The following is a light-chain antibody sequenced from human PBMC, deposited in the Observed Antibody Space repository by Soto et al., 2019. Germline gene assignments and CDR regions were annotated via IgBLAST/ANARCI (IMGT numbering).Light chain of an antibody. CDR1: SSDVGGYDY. J-gene: IGLJ2*01. V-gene: IGLV2-14*01. CDR3: CSDTSTSTLV. Sequence: QSALTQPASVSGSPGQSITISCTGTSSDVGGYDYVSWYQQHPGKAPRLMNYDVTNRPSGISNRFAGSKSGNTASLTISGLQAEDEADYFCCSDTSTSTLVFGGGTKLTVL. CDR2: DVT.